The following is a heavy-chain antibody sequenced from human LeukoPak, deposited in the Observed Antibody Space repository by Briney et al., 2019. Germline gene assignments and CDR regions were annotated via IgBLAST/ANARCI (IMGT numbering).Heavy chain of an antibody. D-gene: IGHD3-22*01. CDR2: IIPIFGTA. CDR1: GYTFTSYT. V-gene: IGHV1-69*13. Sequence: ASVKVSCKASGYTFTSYTMHWVRQAPGQGLEWMGGIIPIFGTANYAQKFQGRVTITADESTSTAYMELSSLRSEDTAVYYCARGSVPYYGIVVAHFDYWGQGTLVTVSS. J-gene: IGHJ4*02. CDR3: ARGSVPYYGIVVAHFDY.